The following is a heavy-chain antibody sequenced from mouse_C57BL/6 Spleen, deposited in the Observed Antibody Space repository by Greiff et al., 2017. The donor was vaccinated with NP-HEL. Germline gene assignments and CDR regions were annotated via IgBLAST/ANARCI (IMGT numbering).Heavy chain of an antibody. D-gene: IGHD1-1*02. CDR2: IRSKSNNYAT. V-gene: IGHV10-1*01. CDR3: VRPSLWNYAMDY. CDR1: GFSFNTYA. Sequence: DVKLVESGGGLVQPKGSLKLSCAASGFSFNTYAMNWVRQAPGKGLEWVARIRSKSNNYATYYADSVKDRFTISRDDSESMLYLQMNNLKTEDTAMYYCVRPSLWNYAMDYWGQGTSVTVSS. J-gene: IGHJ4*01.